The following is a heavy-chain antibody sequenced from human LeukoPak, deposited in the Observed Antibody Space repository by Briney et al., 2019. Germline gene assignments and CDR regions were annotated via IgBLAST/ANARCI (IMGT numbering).Heavy chain of an antibody. Sequence: SETLSLTCTVSSGSISSSSYYWGWIRQPPGKGLEWIGNIYYRGSTYYNPSLKSRVTISVDTSKSQFSLKLSSVTAADTAVYYCARGGLYCSGNSCYITRAPDFWGQGALVTVSS. V-gene: IGHV4-39*01. D-gene: IGHD2-15*01. CDR2: IYYRGST. CDR1: SGSISSSSYY. J-gene: IGHJ4*02. CDR3: ARGGLYCSGNSCYITRAPDF.